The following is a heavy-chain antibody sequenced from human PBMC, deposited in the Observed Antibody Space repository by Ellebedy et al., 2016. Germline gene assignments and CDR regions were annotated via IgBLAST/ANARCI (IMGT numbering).Heavy chain of an antibody. Sequence: SGPTLVKPTQTLTLTCTLSGFSLTTSEVVVGWVRQPPGKALEWLAFTYGNDDKRYSPSLKSRLTISKDTSKNQVVLTMTNMDPVDTATYYCARIRAYCGTVSCYSPGTDVWGQGTTVTVSS. J-gene: IGHJ6*02. CDR3: ARIRAYCGTVSCYSPGTDV. CDR1: GFSLTTSEVV. V-gene: IGHV2-5*01. D-gene: IGHD2-15*01. CDR2: TYGNDDK.